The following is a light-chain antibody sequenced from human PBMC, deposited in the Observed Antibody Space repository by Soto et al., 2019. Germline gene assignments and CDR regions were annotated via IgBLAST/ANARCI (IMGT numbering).Light chain of an antibody. J-gene: IGKJ2*01. V-gene: IGKV1-39*01. CDR2: AAS. Sequence: DIQMPQSPSSLSASVGDRVTITCRASQSISSYLNWYQQKPGKAPNLLIYAASSLQSGVPSRFSGSGSGTDFTLTISSLQPEDFATYYCQQSYTSPHTFGQGPKLEIK. CDR3: QQSYTSPHT. CDR1: QSISSY.